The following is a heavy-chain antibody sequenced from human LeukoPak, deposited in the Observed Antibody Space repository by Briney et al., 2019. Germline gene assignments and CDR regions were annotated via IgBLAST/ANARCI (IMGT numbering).Heavy chain of an antibody. D-gene: IGHD2-2*01. Sequence: GGSLRLSCAGSGFTLRSAWMTWVRQAPGKGLEWVGLSKSKTDGGTTDYAAPVKGRFTISRDDSKNTLYLQMNSLKTEDTAVYYCAKYCISADCYANWFGPWGQGTLVTVSS. V-gene: IGHV3-15*01. CDR1: GFTLRSAW. CDR2: SKSKTDGGTT. CDR3: AKYCISADCYANWFGP. J-gene: IGHJ5*02.